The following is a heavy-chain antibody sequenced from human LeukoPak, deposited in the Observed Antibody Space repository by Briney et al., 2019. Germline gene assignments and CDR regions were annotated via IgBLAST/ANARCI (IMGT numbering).Heavy chain of an antibody. CDR1: GYTFISYD. CDR3: ARGGVRGGATRGLVPPTY. V-gene: IGHV1-8*01. CDR2: MNPNSGNT. J-gene: IGHJ4*02. Sequence: GASVKVSCKASGYTFISYDINWVRQAPGQGLEWMGWMNPNSGNTGYAQKFQGSVTMTLNTSINTAYMELTSLRSEDTAVYYCARGGVRGGATRGLVPPTYWGQGTLVTVSS. D-gene: IGHD3-16*01.